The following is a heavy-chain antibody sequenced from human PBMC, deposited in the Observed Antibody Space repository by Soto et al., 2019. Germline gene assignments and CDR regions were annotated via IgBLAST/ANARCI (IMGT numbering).Heavy chain of an antibody. CDR2: IIPIFGTA. CDR3: AKVVPAAMGPENWFDP. Sequence: ASVKVSCKASGGTFSSYAISWVRQAPGQGLEWMGGIIPIFGTANYAQKFQGRVTITADESTSTAYMELSSLRSEDTAVYYCAKVVPAAMGPENWFDPWGQGTLVTVSS. D-gene: IGHD2-2*01. J-gene: IGHJ5*02. CDR1: GGTFSSYA. V-gene: IGHV1-69*13.